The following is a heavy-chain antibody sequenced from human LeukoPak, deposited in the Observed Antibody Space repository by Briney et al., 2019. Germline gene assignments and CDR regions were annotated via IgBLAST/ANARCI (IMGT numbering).Heavy chain of an antibody. CDR1: GYTFTNHW. J-gene: IGHJ4*02. CDR2: IWPDDSNI. Sequence: GESLKISCKGSGYTFTNHWIGWVRQMPGKGLEWMGMIWPDDSNIKYSPSFQGQVTISADESIRTVYLQWNSLKASDTAIYYCARDGTRGYNYDYWGQGTLVTVSS. CDR3: ARDGTRGYNYDY. D-gene: IGHD1-1*01. V-gene: IGHV5-51*01.